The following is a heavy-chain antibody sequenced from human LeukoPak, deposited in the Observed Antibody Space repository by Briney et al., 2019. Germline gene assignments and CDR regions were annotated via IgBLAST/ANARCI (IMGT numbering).Heavy chain of an antibody. Sequence: PGGSLRLSCAASGFTFSSYAMSWVRQAPGKGLEWVSSISGSGGSTYYADSVKGRFTISRDNSKNTLYLQMNSLRAEDTAVYYCARDLRMWYYYDTSGYYAFDYWGQGTLVTVSS. D-gene: IGHD3-22*01. V-gene: IGHV3-23*01. CDR1: GFTFSSYA. CDR3: ARDLRMWYYYDTSGYYAFDY. J-gene: IGHJ4*02. CDR2: ISGSGGST.